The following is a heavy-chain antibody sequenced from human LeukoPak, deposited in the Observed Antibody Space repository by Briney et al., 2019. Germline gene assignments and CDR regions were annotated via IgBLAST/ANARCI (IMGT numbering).Heavy chain of an antibody. J-gene: IGHJ4*02. CDR3: AGYSSSWYSQFDY. Sequence: SGTLSLTCTVSGGSISSYYWSWIRQPPGKGLEWIGYIYYSGSTNYNPSLKSRVTISVDTSKNQFSLKLSSVTAADTAVYYCAGYSSSWYSQFDYWGQGTLVTVSS. CDR2: IYYSGST. V-gene: IGHV4-59*01. D-gene: IGHD6-13*01. CDR1: GGSISSYY.